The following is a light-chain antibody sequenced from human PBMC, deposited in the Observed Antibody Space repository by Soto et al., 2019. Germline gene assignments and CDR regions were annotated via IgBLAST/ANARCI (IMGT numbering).Light chain of an antibody. Sequence: EIVLTQSPGTLSLSPGERATLSCRASQSVSSSYLAWYQQKPGQALRLLIYGASSRATGIPDRFSGSGSGTDFTLTISRLEPEDFAVDYCQQYGSSPRTFGKGTKVEIK. CDR3: QQYGSSPRT. J-gene: IGKJ1*01. CDR1: QSVSSSY. V-gene: IGKV3-20*01. CDR2: GAS.